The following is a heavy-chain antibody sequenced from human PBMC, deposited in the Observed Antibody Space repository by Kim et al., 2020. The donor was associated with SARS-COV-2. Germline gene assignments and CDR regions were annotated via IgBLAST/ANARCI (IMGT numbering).Heavy chain of an antibody. CDR1: GFTFSAYD. D-gene: IGHD3-16*01. CDR3: VRDRMGGAFDI. Sequence: GGSLRLSCATSGFTFSAYDMNWVSRAPGKGLEWLSFITKSSTTIYYANSVKGRFTISRDNAKNSLYLQMNSLRDEDTALYYCVRDRMGGAFDIWGQGTMVTVSS. CDR2: ITKSSTTI. J-gene: IGHJ3*02. V-gene: IGHV3-48*02.